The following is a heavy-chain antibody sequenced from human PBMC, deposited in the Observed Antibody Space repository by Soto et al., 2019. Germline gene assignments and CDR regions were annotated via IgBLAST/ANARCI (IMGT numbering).Heavy chain of an antibody. CDR1: GGTFSSYA. D-gene: IGHD5-12*01. V-gene: IGHV1-69*06. CDR3: ARPTLEMATHRGHYFDY. CDR2: IIPIFGTA. J-gene: IGHJ4*02. Sequence: QVQLVQSGAEVKKPGSSVKVSCKASGGTFSSYAISWVRQAPGQGLDWMGGIIPIFGTANYAQKFQGRVTITADKSTGTAYIELSSLRSEETAVYYCARPTLEMATHRGHYFDYRRQGSLVTVSS.